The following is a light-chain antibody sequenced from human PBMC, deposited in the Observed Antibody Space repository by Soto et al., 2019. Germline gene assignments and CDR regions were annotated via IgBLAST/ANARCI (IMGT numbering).Light chain of an antibody. CDR1: SSDVGGYNY. CDR2: DVS. V-gene: IGLV2-11*01. CDR3: CSYAGSNTFA. Sequence: QSVLTQPRSVSGSPGQSVTVSCTGTSSDVGGYNYVSWYQQHPGKAPKFMIYDVSKRPSGVPDRFSGSKFGNTASLTISGLQAEDEADYYCCSYAGSNTFAFGTGTKVTVL. J-gene: IGLJ1*01.